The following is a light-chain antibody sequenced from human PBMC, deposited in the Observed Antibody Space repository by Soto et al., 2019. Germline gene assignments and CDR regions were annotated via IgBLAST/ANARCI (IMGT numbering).Light chain of an antibody. V-gene: IGKV1-5*03. CDR2: KAS. CDR3: QQYNNYSWT. Sequence: DIPMTQSPSTLSASVGDRVTITCRASQSISSWLAWYQQKPGKAPKLLIYKASSLESGVPSRFSGSGSGTEFTLTISSLQPDDFATYYCQQYNNYSWTFGQGTKVEIK. J-gene: IGKJ1*01. CDR1: QSISSW.